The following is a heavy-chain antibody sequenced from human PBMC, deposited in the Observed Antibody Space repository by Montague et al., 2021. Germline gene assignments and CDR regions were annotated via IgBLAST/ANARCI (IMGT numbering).Heavy chain of an antibody. J-gene: IGHJ5*02. D-gene: IGHD3-3*02. CDR2: VYYCWNV. Sequence: SETLSLTCTVSGGSTSSHFWSWVRQPPGKALEWIGWVYYCWNVALNVSLKSRLTMLVDTAKNQVSLKLKSVTAADTAVYYCARDQHFSSGDNWFGPWGQGIMVAVSS. CDR1: GGSTSSHF. CDR3: ARDQHFSSGDNWFGP. V-gene: IGHV4-59*11.